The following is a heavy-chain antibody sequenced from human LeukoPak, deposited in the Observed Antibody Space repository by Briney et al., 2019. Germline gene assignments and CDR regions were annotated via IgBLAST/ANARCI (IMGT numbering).Heavy chain of an antibody. J-gene: IGHJ4*02. CDR2: IYYSGSI. CDR3: ARENPSGYYNRPIDY. Sequence: SETLSLTCTVSGASISSYYWSWIRQPPGKGLEWIGDIYYSGSIKYNPSLKSRVTMSVDTSKNQFSLRLSSVTAADTAIYYCARENPSGYYNRPIDYWGQGALVTVSS. CDR1: GASISSYY. D-gene: IGHD3-22*01. V-gene: IGHV4-59*01.